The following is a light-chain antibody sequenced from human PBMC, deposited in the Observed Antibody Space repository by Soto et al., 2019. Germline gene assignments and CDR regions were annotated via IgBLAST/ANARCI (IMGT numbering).Light chain of an antibody. Sequence: QSVLTKPASVSGGPGQSITVSCTGTSSDVGGYNYVSWYQQYPGKVPRLMIYDVTNRPSGVSNRFSGSKSGNTASLTISGLQAEDEADYYCSSFRRGSTYVFGTGTKVTVL. V-gene: IGLV2-14*01. CDR2: DVT. CDR1: SSDVGGYNY. CDR3: SSFRRGSTYV. J-gene: IGLJ1*01.